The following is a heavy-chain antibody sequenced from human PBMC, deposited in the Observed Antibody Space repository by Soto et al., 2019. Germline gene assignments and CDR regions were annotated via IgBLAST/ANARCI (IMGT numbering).Heavy chain of an antibody. Sequence: EVQLVESGGGLVKPGGSLRLSCAASGFTFSSYSMSWVRQAPGKGLEWVSSISSSSSYTNYADSVKGRFTISRDNAKNSLYLQMNSLRAEDTAVYYCARGSYGGYVPLYWGQGTLVTVSS. CDR3: ARGSYGGYVPLY. J-gene: IGHJ4*02. V-gene: IGHV3-21*01. CDR1: GFTFSSYS. D-gene: IGHD5-12*01. CDR2: ISSSSSYT.